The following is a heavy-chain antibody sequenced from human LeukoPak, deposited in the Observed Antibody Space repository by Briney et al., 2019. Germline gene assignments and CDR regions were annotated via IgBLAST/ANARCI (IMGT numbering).Heavy chain of an antibody. CDR2: IYHSGST. CDR1: AYSISSGYY. V-gene: IGHV4-38-2*01. D-gene: IGHD2-21*02. CDR3: ARKTSLTAIILD. Sequence: WETLSLTCGVSAYSISSGYYWGWIRQPPGKGLEWIGSIYHSGSTYYNPSLKSRVTISVDTSTNQFSLKLTSVTDAGTAVYYCARKTSLTAIILDCGQGTLVTVPS. J-gene: IGHJ4*02.